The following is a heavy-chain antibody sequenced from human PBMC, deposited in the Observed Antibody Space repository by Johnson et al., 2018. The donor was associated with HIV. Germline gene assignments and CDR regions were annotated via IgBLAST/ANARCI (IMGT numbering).Heavy chain of an antibody. D-gene: IGHD7-27*01. CDR2: IRYDGSNK. Sequence: QVQLVESGGGVVQPGGSLRLSCVASGFTFSSYGMHWVRQAPGKWLEWVAFIRYDGSNKYYADYVKGRFTISRDNSKNTLYLQMNSLRAEDTAVYYCAKDLGTGDDAFDIWGQGTMVTVSS. CDR3: AKDLGTGDDAFDI. V-gene: IGHV3-30*02. CDR1: GFTFSSYG. J-gene: IGHJ3*02.